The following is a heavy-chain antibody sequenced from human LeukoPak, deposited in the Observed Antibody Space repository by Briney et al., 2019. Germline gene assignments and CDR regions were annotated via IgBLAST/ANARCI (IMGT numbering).Heavy chain of an antibody. J-gene: IGHJ4*02. CDR1: GFTFSSYA. Sequence: GGSLRLSCAASGFTFSSYAMSWVRQAPGKGLEWVSAISGSGDSTYYADSVKGRFTISRDNSKNTLYLQMNSLRAEDTAVYYCAKARSGWYDFDYWGQGTLVTVSS. V-gene: IGHV3-23*01. CDR3: AKARSGWYDFDY. D-gene: IGHD6-19*01. CDR2: ISGSGDST.